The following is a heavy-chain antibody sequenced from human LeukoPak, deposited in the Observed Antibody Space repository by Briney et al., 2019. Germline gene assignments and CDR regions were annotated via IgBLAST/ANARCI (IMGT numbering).Heavy chain of an antibody. CDR1: GFTFSSYW. CDR2: IKQDGSEK. D-gene: IGHD3-10*01. Sequence: GGSLRLSCAASGFTFSSYWMSWVRQAPGKGLEWVANIKQDGSEKYYVDSVKSRFTISRDNAKNSLYLQMNSLRAEDTAVYYCARDPVTMVRGVITWYYGMDVWGQGTTVTVSS. CDR3: ARDPVTMVRGVITWYYGMDV. J-gene: IGHJ6*02. V-gene: IGHV3-7*01.